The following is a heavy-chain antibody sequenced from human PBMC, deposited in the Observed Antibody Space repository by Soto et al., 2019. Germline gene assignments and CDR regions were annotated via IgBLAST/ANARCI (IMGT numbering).Heavy chain of an antibody. Sequence: LRLSFAASGFSFGSYALSWVRQAPGKGLEWVSTISGSDGTYADYADSVKGRFTISRDNAKDTLYLQMNDLRAEDSALYHCTRGPRATSAGTSAHWGQGTLVTVSS. CDR1: GFSFGSYA. D-gene: IGHD6-13*01. CDR2: ISGSDGTYA. J-gene: IGHJ4*02. V-gene: IGHV3-23*01. CDR3: TRGPRATSAGTSAH.